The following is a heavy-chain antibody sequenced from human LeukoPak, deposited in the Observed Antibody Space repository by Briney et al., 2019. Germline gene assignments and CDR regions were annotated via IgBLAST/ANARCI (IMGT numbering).Heavy chain of an antibody. CDR1: GGSISSGGYY. V-gene: IGHV4-31*03. CDR2: IYYSGST. Sequence: PSQTLSLTCTVSGGSISSGGYYWSWIRQHPGKGLEWIGYIYYSGSTYYNPSLKSRVTISVDTSKNQFSLKLSSVTAADTAVYYCARWTVTYYYDSSGYTDYWGQGTLVTVSS. J-gene: IGHJ4*01. D-gene: IGHD3-22*01. CDR3: ARWTVTYYYDSSGYTDY.